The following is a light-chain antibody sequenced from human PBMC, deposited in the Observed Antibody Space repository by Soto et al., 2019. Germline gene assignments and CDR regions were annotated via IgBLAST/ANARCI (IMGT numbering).Light chain of an antibody. V-gene: IGKV1-9*01. Sequence: DIQLTQSPSFLSASVGDRVTITCRASQGISSYLAWCQQKPGKAPKLLIYAASTLQSGVPSRFSGSGSGTEFTLTISSLQPEDFATYYCQQLNSYPFLTFGGGTKVEIK. CDR1: QGISSY. J-gene: IGKJ4*01. CDR2: AAS. CDR3: QQLNSYPFLT.